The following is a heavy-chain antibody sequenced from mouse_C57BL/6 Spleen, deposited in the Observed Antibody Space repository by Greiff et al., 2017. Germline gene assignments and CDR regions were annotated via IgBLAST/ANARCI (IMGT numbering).Heavy chain of an antibody. CDR1: GYTFTSYW. J-gene: IGHJ2*01. CDR2: IHPNSGST. Sequence: VQLQQPGAELVKPGASVKLSCKASGYTFTSYWMHWVKQRPGQGLEWIGMIHPNSGSTNYNEKFKSKATLTVDKSSSTAYMQLSSLTSEDSAVYYCARGFYDYDGYFDYWGQGTTLTVSS. V-gene: IGHV1-64*01. CDR3: ARGFYDYDGYFDY. D-gene: IGHD2-4*01.